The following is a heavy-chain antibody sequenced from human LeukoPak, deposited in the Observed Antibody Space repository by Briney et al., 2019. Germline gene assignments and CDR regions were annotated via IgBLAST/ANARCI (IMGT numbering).Heavy chain of an antibody. J-gene: IGHJ6*03. CDR2: IYRSGST. CDR3: ARSILELPDLYYYYYMDV. CDR1: GFSVSSVYY. D-gene: IGHD1-7*01. V-gene: IGHV4-38-2*02. Sequence: SETLSLTCTVSGFSVSSVYYWGWIRQPPGKGLEWIGSIYRSGSTYYNPSLKSRVTISVDTSKNQFSLKLSSVTAADTAVYYCARSILELPDLYYYYYMDVWGKGTTVTVSS.